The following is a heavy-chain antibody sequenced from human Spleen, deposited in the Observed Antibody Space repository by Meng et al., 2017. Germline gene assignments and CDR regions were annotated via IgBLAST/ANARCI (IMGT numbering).Heavy chain of an antibody. V-gene: IGHV4-38-2*02. Sequence: SETLSLTCTVSGYSISSGYYWGWIRQPPGKGLEWIGSIYHSGSTYYNPSLKSRVTISVDTSKNQFSLKLSSVTAADTSVYYCASATLVRGIYYYGMDVWGQGTTVTVSS. CDR2: IYHSGST. D-gene: IGHD1-14*01. CDR3: ASATLVRGIYYYGMDV. J-gene: IGHJ6*02. CDR1: GYSISSGYY.